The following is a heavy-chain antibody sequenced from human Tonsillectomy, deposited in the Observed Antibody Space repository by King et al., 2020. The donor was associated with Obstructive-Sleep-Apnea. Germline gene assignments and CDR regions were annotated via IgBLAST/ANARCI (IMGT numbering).Heavy chain of an antibody. CDR3: ANWRSEGRYFDWSRFDS. D-gene: IGHD3-9*01. Sequence: VQLVESGGGLVQPGGSLRLSCAASGFTFSNYAISWVRQAPGKGLQWVSAISASGGSTYYADSVKGRFTISRDNSKNTLYLQMHSLRAEDTAVYFCANWRSEGRYFDWSRFDSWGQGTLVTVSS. CDR2: ISASGGST. CDR1: GFTFSNYA. J-gene: IGHJ4*02. V-gene: IGHV3-23*04.